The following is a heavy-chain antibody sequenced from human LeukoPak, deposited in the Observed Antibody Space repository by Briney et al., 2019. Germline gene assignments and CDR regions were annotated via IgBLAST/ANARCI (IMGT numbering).Heavy chain of an antibody. V-gene: IGHV3-11*01. CDR3: ARDASYYYDSSGYYGY. CDR2: ISSSGSTI. D-gene: IGHD3-22*01. Sequence: PGGSLRLSCAASGFTFSDYYMSWIRQAPGEGLEWVSYISSSGSTIYYADSVKGRFTISRDNAKNSLYLQMNSLRAEDTAVYYCARDASYYYDSSGYYGYWGQGTLVTVSS. CDR1: GFTFSDYY. J-gene: IGHJ4*02.